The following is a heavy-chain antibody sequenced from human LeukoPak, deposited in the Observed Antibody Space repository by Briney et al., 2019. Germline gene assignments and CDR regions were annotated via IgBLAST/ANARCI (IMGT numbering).Heavy chain of an antibody. CDR3: AILRVTSRTFDY. V-gene: IGHV4-34*01. CDR2: INHSGST. J-gene: IGHJ4*02. D-gene: IGHD2-21*02. CDR1: GGSFSGYY. Sequence: PSETLSLTCAVYGGSFSGYYWSWIRQPPGKGLEWIGEINHSGSTNYNPSLKSRVTISVDTSMNQFSLKLSSVTAADTAVYYCAILRVTSRTFDYWGQGTLVTVSS.